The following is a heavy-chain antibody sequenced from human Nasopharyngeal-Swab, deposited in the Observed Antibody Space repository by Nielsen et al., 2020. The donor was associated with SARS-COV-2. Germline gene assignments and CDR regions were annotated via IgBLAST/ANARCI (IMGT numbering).Heavy chain of an antibody. CDR3: ARSPTYYDYVWGTPPSAFDI. V-gene: IGHV4-34*10. J-gene: IGHJ3*02. CDR2: INHSGST. Sequence: GSLRLSCAVYGGSFSGYYWSWIRQPPGKGLEWIGEINHSGSTNYNPSLKSRVIMSVDTSKNQFFLKLSSVTAADTAVYYCARSPTYYDYVWGTPPSAFDIWGQGTMVTVSS. D-gene: IGHD3-16*01. CDR1: GGSFSGYY.